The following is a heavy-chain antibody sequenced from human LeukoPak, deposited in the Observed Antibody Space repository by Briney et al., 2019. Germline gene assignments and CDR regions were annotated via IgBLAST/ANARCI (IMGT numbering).Heavy chain of an antibody. CDR1: GFTFSKYT. D-gene: IGHD3-22*01. CDR3: ARRRDDSRWNFEY. V-gene: IGHV3-48*02. Sequence: PGGSLRLSCAASGFTFSKYTMNWVRQAPGKGLEWVSYISAGGGTIYYADSVKGRFTISRDNAKDSVSLQMNSLRDEDTAVYHCARRRDDSRWNFEYWGQGTPVTVSS. CDR2: ISAGGGTI. J-gene: IGHJ4*02.